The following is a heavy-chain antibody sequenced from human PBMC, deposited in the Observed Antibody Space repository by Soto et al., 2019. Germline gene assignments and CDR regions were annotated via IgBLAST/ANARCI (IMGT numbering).Heavy chain of an antibody. V-gene: IGHV4-31*03. D-gene: IGHD3-10*01. CDR1: GGSISSGGYY. J-gene: IGHJ5*02. CDR3: ARDSRGDWFDP. CDR2: IYYSGST. Sequence: SETLSLTCTVSGGSISSGGYYWSWIRQHPGKGLEWIGYIYYSGSTYYNPSLKSRVTISVDTSKNQFSLKLSSVTAADTAVYYCARDSRGDWFDPWGQGTLVTVSS.